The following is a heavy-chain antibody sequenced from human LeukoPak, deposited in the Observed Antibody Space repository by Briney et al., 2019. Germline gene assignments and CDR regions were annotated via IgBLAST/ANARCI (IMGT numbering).Heavy chain of an antibody. CDR1: GVTFSNYW. CDR2: INTDVIIT. J-gene: IGHJ5*02. CDR3: ARDLDGYRSGHGA. V-gene: IGHV3-74*01. D-gene: IGHD5-12*01. Sequence: GGALRLSCAASGVTFSNYWMHWVRQAPGKGLLWVSRINTDVIITCYADSVKGRFTISRDNDKNTLYLQMKRLSAEDTAVYYCARDLDGYRSGHGAWGQGTLVTVSS.